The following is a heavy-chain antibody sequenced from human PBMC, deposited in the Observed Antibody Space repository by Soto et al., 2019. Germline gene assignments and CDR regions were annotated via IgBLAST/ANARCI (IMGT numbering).Heavy chain of an antibody. CDR2: INWNGRST. J-gene: IGHJ3*01. Sequence: EVQLVESGGGEVRPGGSLRLSCAASGFTFDDNAMSWVRQAPGKGLEWVSGINWNGRSTSYADSVKGRFTISRDNAKNSLYVQMNSLRAEDTALYHCARVGGGNAFDFWGQGTMVTVCS. CDR1: GFTFDDNA. CDR3: ARVGGGNAFDF. D-gene: IGHD1-1*01. V-gene: IGHV3-20*01.